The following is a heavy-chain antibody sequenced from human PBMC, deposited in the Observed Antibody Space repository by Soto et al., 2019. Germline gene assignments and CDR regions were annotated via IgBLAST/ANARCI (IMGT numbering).Heavy chain of an antibody. Sequence: QGQLVESGGGVVQPGRSLRLSCAASGFTFRTYGMHWVRQTPGEGLKWVAGISYDATKKYYADSVKGRFTISRDNSKNTLYLQMDRLRRGETAVYYCLKRAPAGWHFFDTWGQGTLVTVSS. V-gene: IGHV3-30*18. CDR2: ISYDATKK. CDR3: LKRAPAGWHFFDT. CDR1: GFTFRTYG. J-gene: IGHJ4*02. D-gene: IGHD6-19*01.